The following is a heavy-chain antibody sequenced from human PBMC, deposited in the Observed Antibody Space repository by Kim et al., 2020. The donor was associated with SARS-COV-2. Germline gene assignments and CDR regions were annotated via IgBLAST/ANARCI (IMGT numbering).Heavy chain of an antibody. J-gene: IGHJ4*02. CDR3: ARGVWNYGFDY. D-gene: IGHD1-7*01. V-gene: IGHV4-4*02. CDR2: T. Sequence: TNYNPALKRRVTISVDKSKNQFSLKLGSVTAAETAVYYCARGVWNYGFDYWGQGTLVTVSS.